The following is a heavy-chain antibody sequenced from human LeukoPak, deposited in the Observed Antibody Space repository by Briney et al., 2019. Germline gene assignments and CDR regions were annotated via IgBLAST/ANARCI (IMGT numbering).Heavy chain of an antibody. D-gene: IGHD3-16*01. CDR2: INQDGSEK. CDR1: GFSFSAYW. J-gene: IGHJ4*02. Sequence: GGSLRLSCAASGFSFSAYWMSWVRLAPGKGLEWVANINQDGSEKYYVDSVKGRFTTSRDNAKNSLYLQMSSLRAEDTAVYYCVRGGGDFNLWGQGTLVTVSS. CDR3: VRGGGDFNL. V-gene: IGHV3-7*01.